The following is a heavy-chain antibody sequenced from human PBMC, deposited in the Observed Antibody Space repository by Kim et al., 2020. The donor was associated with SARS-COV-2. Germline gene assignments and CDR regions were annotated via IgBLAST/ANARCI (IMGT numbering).Heavy chain of an antibody. CDR3: ARGPPTYYYGSGSPIDYYYYGMDV. CDR2: IIPIFGTA. V-gene: IGHV1-69*13. Sequence: SVKVSCKASGGTFSSYAISWVRQAPGQGLEWMGGIIPIFGTANYAQKFQGRVTITADESTSTAYMELSSLRSEDTAVYYCARGPPTYYYGSGSPIDYYYYGMDVWGQGTTVTVS. J-gene: IGHJ6*02. D-gene: IGHD3-10*01. CDR1: GGTFSSYA.